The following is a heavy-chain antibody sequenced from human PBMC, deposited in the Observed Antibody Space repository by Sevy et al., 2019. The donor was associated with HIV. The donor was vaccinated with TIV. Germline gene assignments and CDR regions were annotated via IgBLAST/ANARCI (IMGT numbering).Heavy chain of an antibody. V-gene: IGHV3-23*01. J-gene: IGHJ4*02. CDR2: ISGSGGST. D-gene: IGHD2-15*01. CDR3: AKDGGYRSPSLAN. Sequence: WGSLRLSCAASGFTFSSYAMTWVRQAPGKGLEWVSLISGSGGSTFYADSVKGRFTISRDNSKNTLYLQMNSLRADDTAVYYCAKDGGYRSPSLANWGQGTLVTVSS. CDR1: GFTFSSYA.